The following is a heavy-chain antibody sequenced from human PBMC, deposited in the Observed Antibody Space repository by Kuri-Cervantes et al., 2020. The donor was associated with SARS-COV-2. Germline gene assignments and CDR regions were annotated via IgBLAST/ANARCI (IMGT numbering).Heavy chain of an antibody. Sequence: GGSLRLSCAASGFTFSNAWMSWVRQATGKGLEWVSAIGTAGDTYYPGSVKGGFTISRENAKNSLYLQMNSLRAEDTAVYYCARESYYYGMDFWCQGTTVTVSS. CDR1: GFTFSNAW. V-gene: IGHV3-13*01. CDR2: IGTAGDT. J-gene: IGHJ6*02. CDR3: ARESYYYGMDF.